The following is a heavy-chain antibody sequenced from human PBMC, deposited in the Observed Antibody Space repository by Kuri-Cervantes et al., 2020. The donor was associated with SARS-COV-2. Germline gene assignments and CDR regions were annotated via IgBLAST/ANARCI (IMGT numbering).Heavy chain of an antibody. CDR3: ASLTGFNWFDP. CDR2: ISSSSSYI. D-gene: IGHD3-10*01. V-gene: IGHV3-21*01. CDR1: GSTFSSDS. J-gene: IGHJ5*02. Sequence: GGSLRLSCAASGSTFSSDSLNWVRQAPGKGLEWVSSISSSSSYIYYADSVKGRFTISRDNAKNSLYLQMNSLRAEDTAVYYCASLTGFNWFDPWGQGTLVTVSS.